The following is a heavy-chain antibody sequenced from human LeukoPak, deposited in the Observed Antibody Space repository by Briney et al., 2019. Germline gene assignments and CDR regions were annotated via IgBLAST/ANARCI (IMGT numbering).Heavy chain of an antibody. CDR1: GDSVSTFY. CDR2: IYNSGST. J-gene: IGHJ4*02. D-gene: IGHD4-23*01. CDR3: ARGRVGPPY. V-gene: IGHV4-59*02. Sequence: SETLSLTCTVSGDSVSTFYWSWIRQPPGKGLEWIGCIYNSGSTSYNPSLKNRVTISVDTSKNQFSLRLSPVTAADTAVYYCARGRVGPPYWGQGTLVTVSS.